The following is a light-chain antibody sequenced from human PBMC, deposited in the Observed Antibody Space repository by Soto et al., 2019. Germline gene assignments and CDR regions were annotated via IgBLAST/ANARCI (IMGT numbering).Light chain of an antibody. V-gene: IGKV1-5*01. CDR3: QQYNSYSPEK. Sequence: DIQMTPSHSTLSGSVVYIVSITFRSSQSISRWLAWYQQTPGKAPNLLIYDASSLESGVPSRFSGSGSGTEFTLTITSLQPDDFATYYCQQYNSYSPEKFGQGTKVDIK. J-gene: IGKJ1*01. CDR1: QSISRW. CDR2: DAS.